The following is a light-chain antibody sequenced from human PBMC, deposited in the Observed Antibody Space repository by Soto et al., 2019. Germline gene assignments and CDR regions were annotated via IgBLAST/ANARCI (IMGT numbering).Light chain of an antibody. CDR2: GAS. J-gene: IGKJ1*01. CDR1: QSVSSY. V-gene: IGKV3-20*01. CDR3: QQYGSPPQT. Sequence: EIVVTQSPATLSLSPGERATLSFRARQSVSSYLAWYQQKPGQAPRLLIYGASSRATGIPDRFSGSGSGTDFTLTITRLEPEDFAVYYCQQYGSPPQTFGQGTKVDI.